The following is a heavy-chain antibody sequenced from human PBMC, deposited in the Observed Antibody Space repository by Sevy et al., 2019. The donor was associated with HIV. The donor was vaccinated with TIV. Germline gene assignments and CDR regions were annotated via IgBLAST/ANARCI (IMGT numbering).Heavy chain of an antibody. CDR3: ARGVVVVVAANPKNWFDP. CDR2: IYTSGST. J-gene: IGHJ5*02. V-gene: IGHV4-61*02. Sequence: SETLSLTCTVSGGSISSGSYYWRWIRQPAGKGLEWIGRIYTSGSTNSNPSLKSRVTISVDTSKNQFSLKLSSVTAADTAVYYCARGVVVVVAANPKNWFDPWGQRTLVTVSS. CDR1: GGSISSGSYY. D-gene: IGHD2-15*01.